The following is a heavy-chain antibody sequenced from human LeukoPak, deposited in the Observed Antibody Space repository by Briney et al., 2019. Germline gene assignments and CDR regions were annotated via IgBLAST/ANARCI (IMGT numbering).Heavy chain of an antibody. CDR2: ISSSGSTI. Sequence: GGSLRLSCAASGFTFRDYYLSWIRQAPGKGLEWVSYISSSGSTIYYAHSVKGRFTISRDNAKNSLYLPMNSLRAEDTAVYYCATTAVLAYCGGDCYSEYFQHWGQGTLVTVSS. J-gene: IGHJ1*01. CDR3: ATTAVLAYCGGDCYSEYFQH. CDR1: GFTFRDYY. D-gene: IGHD2-21*02. V-gene: IGHV3-11*01.